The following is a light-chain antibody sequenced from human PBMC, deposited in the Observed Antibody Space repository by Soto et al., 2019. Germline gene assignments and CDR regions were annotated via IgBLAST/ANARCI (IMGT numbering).Light chain of an antibody. J-gene: IGKJ1*01. CDR3: QQGNTWPWA. Sequence: EIVLTQSPATLSLSPGERATLSCRASQSVSNYLAWYQQKPGQAPRLLIYDASNRATDIPARFSGSGSGTDFTLIISSLEPEDFAFYYCQQGNTWPWAFGQGTKVDIK. V-gene: IGKV3-11*01. CDR1: QSVSNY. CDR2: DAS.